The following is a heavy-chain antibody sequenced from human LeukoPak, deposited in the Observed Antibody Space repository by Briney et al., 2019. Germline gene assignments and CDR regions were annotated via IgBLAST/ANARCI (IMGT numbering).Heavy chain of an antibody. D-gene: IGHD3-22*01. CDR2: ISVSGGRT. CDR1: GITLSNYG. CDR3: AKRGVVIRVILVGFHKEAYYFDS. Sequence: HSGGSLRLSCAVSGITLSNYGMSWVRQAPGKGLEWVAGISVSGGRTNYADSVKGRFTISRDNPKNTLYLQMNSLRAEDTAVYFCAKRGVVIRVILVGFHKEAYYFDSWGQGALVTVSS. V-gene: IGHV3-23*01. J-gene: IGHJ4*02.